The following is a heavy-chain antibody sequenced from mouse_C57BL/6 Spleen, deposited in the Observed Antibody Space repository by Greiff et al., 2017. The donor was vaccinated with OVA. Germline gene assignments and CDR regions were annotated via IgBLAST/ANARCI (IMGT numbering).Heavy chain of an antibody. CDR3: ARRGLRQGYFDY. D-gene: IGHD2-2*01. CDR2: IYPRSGNT. Sequence: VQLQQSGAELARPGASVKLSCKASGYTFTSYGISWVKQRTGQGLEWIGEIYPRSGNTYYNEKFKGKATLTADKSSSTAYMELRSLTSEDSAVYFCARRGLRQGYFDYWGQGTTLTVSS. V-gene: IGHV1-81*01. CDR1: GYTFTSYG. J-gene: IGHJ2*01.